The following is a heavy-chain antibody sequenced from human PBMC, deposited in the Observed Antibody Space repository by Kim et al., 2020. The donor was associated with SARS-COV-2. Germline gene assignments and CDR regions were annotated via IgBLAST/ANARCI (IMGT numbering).Heavy chain of an antibody. CDR2: INAGTGNT. J-gene: IGHJ5*02. D-gene: IGHD3-3*01. Sequence: ASVKVSCKTSGYSFTAYAIHWVRRAPGQRLEWMGWINAGTGNTEYSQNLQVRVTITRDTSASTAYMELSSLRSEDTAVYYCARGGGPLKFLEWLLGYFDLWGPGTLVTVSS. V-gene: IGHV1-3*01. CDR1: GYSFTAYA. CDR3: ARGGGPLKFLEWLLGYFDL.